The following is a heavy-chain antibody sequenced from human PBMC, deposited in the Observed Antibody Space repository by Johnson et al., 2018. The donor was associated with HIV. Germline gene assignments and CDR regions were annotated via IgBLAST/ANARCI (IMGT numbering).Heavy chain of an antibody. CDR3: ASGAYSSSLTFDI. J-gene: IGHJ3*02. V-gene: IGHV3-53*01. Sequence: VQLVESGGGLIQPGGSLRVSCAASGFTVSSNYMSWVRQAPGKGLEWVSGFYSGGSTYYADYVKGRFIISRDNSKNTLYLQMNSLRVEDTAVYYCASGAYSSSLTFDIWGQGTMVTVSS. CDR1: GFTVSSNY. D-gene: IGHD6-6*01. CDR2: FYSGGST.